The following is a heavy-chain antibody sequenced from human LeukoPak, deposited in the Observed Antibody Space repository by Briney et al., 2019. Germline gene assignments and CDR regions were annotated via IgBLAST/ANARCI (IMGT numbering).Heavy chain of an antibody. J-gene: IGHJ6*03. D-gene: IGHD3-3*01. CDR2: ISYDGSNK. CDR1: GFTFSSYG. V-gene: IGHV3-30*03. CDR3: TTGPITIFGVTSHYYYYMDV. Sequence: GGSLRLSCAASGFTFSSYGMHWVRQAPGKGLEWVAVISYDGSNKYYADSVKGRFTISRDNSKNTLYLQMNSLKTEDTAVYYCTTGPITIFGVTSHYYYYMDVWGKGTTVTVSS.